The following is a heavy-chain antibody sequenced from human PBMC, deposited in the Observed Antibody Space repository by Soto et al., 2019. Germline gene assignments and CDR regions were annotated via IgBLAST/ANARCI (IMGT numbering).Heavy chain of an antibody. J-gene: IGHJ4*02. V-gene: IGHV4-30-2*01. CDR3: ARDLDGGGSPPDL. D-gene: IGHD2-15*01. Sequence: SETLSLTCAVSGGSISSGGYSWSWIRQPPGKGLEWIGYIYHSGSTYYNPSLKSRVTISVDRSKNQFSLKLSSVTAADTAVYYGARDLDGGGSPPDLWGQRTLVTVSS. CDR1: GGSISSGGYS. CDR2: IYHSGST.